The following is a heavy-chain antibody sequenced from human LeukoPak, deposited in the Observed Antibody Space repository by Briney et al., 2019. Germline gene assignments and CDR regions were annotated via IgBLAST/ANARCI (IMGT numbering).Heavy chain of an antibody. Sequence: SETLSLTCTVSGGSISSYYWSWIRQPAGKGLEWIGRIYTSGSTNYNPSLKSRVTMSVDTSKNQFSLKLSSVTAADTAVYYCAREVAAAVSYDYYYYMDVWGKGTTVTVYS. CDR1: GGSISSYY. V-gene: IGHV4-4*07. CDR2: IYTSGST. D-gene: IGHD6-13*01. CDR3: AREVAAAVSYDYYYYMDV. J-gene: IGHJ6*03.